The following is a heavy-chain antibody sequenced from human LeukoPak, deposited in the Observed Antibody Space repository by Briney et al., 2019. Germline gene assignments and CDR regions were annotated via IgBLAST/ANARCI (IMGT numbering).Heavy chain of an antibody. CDR2: ISAYNGNT. D-gene: IGHD1/OR15-1a*01. V-gene: IGHV1-18*01. J-gene: IGHJ4*02. Sequence: GASVKVSCKASGGTFSSYAISWVRQAPGQGLEWMGWISAYNGNTNYAQKLQGRVTMTTDTSTSTAYMELRSLRSDDTAVYYCARGRSSRTSRLHPDYWGQGTLVTVSS. CDR1: GGTFSSYA. CDR3: ARGRSSRTSRLHPDY.